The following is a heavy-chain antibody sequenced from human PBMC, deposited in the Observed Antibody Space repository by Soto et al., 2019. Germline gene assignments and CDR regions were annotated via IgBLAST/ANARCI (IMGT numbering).Heavy chain of an antibody. CDR2: ISSSGSYI. D-gene: IGHD3-9*01. Sequence: EVQLVESGGGLVKPGESLRVSCAVSGFTFSDYSMNWVRQAPGKGLEWVSSISSSGSYIYYADSVKGRFTISRDSAKSSLYLQMNSLRAEDTAVYYCARDRDILTGYYDYYYYGMDVWGQGTAVTVSS. CDR3: ARDRDILTGYYDYYYYGMDV. CDR1: GFTFSDYS. J-gene: IGHJ6*02. V-gene: IGHV3-21*01.